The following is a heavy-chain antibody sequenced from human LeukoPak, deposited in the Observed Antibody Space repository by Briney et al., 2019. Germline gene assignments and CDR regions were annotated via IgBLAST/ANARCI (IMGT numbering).Heavy chain of an antibody. Sequence: PSETLSLTCTVSGGSISSSSYYWGWIRQPPGKGLEWIGSIYYSGSTYYNPSLKSRVTISVDTSKNQFSLKLSSVTAADTAVYYCARAVGGWSTYLDYWGQGTLVTVSS. CDR3: ARAVGGWSTYLDY. D-gene: IGHD6-19*01. CDR2: IYYSGST. V-gene: IGHV4-39*01. CDR1: GGSISSSSYY. J-gene: IGHJ4*02.